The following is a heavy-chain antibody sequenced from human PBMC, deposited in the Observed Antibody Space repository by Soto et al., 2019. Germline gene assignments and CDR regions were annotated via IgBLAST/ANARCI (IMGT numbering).Heavy chain of an antibody. D-gene: IGHD5-18*01. Sequence: QVQLVQSGAEVKKPGSSVKVSCKASGGTFSSYTISWVRQAPVQGLEWMGRIIPILGIANYAQKCQGRVTINADKCTTTAYMELSRLRSEDTAEYYCASRMDTAMVHGDYYYYGMDVWGQGTTVTVSS. CDR1: GGTFSSYT. V-gene: IGHV1-69*02. CDR2: IIPILGIA. CDR3: ASRMDTAMVHGDYYYYGMDV. J-gene: IGHJ6*02.